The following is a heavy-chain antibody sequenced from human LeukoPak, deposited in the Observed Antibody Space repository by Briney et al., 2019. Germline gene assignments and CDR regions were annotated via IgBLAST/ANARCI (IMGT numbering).Heavy chain of an antibody. J-gene: IGHJ4*02. CDR1: GYTFTGYY. CDR2: INPNSGGT. D-gene: IGHD3-3*01. CDR3: ARGGADDVLRFLEWLLPLGY. Sequence: ASVKVSCKASGYTFTGYYMHWVRQAPGRGLEWMGWINPNSGGTNYAQKFQGRVTMTRDTSISTAYMELSRLRSDDTAVYYCARGGADDVLRFLEWLLPLGYWGQGTLVTVSS. V-gene: IGHV1-2*02.